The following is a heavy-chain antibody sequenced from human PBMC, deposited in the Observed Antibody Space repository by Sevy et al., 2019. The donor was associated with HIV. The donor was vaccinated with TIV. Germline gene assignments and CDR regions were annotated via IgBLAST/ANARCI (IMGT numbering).Heavy chain of an antibody. CDR2: IYSGGST. J-gene: IGHJ4*02. CDR1: GFTVSSNY. V-gene: IGHV3-53*01. D-gene: IGHD2-8*01. Sequence: GGSLRLSCAASGFTVSSNYMSWVRQAPGKGLEWVSVIYSGGSTYYADSVKGRFTISRDSSKNTLYLQMNTLRAEDTAVYYCARDGTDSVVCINGVCYTAHFDYWGQGTLVTVSS. CDR3: ARDGTDSVVCINGVCYTAHFDY.